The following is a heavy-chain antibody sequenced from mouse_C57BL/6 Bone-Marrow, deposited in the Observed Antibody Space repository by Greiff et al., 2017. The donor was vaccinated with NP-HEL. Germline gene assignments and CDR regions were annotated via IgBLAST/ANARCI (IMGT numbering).Heavy chain of an antibody. CDR1: GFTFSDYG. Sequence: EVQLVESGGGLVKPGGSLKLSCAASGFTFSDYGMHWVRQAPEKGLEWVAYISSGSSTIYYADTVKGRFTISRDNAKNTLFLQMTSLRSEDTAMYYCARLYYYGSYAYWGQGTLVTVSA. D-gene: IGHD1-1*01. CDR2: ISSGSSTI. J-gene: IGHJ3*01. CDR3: ARLYYYGSYAY. V-gene: IGHV5-17*01.